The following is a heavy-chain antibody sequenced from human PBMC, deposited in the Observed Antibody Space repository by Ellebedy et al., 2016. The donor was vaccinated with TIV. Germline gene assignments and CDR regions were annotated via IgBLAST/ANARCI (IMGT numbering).Heavy chain of an antibody. J-gene: IGHJ3*02. CDR1: GFTFTSSA. CDR2: IVVGRGDT. D-gene: IGHD3-9*01. V-gene: IGHV1-58*01. Sequence: SVKVSCKASGFTFTSSALQWVRHPRGQRLEWIGWIVVGRGDTNYAQKFQERVTLTRDLSTSTAYMELSSLRSEDAAVYYCATVGNFDILALDAFDIWGQGTKVTVSS. CDR3: ATVGNFDILALDAFDI.